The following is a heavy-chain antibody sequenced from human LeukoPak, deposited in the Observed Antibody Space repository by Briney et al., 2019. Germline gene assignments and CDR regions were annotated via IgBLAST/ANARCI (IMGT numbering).Heavy chain of an antibody. CDR1: GGTFSSYA. Sequence: ASVKVSCKASGGTFSSYAISWVRQAPGQGPEWMGGIIPIFGTANYAQKFQGRVTITADKSTSTAYMELSSLRSEDTAVYYCARLGYGTDAGDDFDYWGQGTLVTVSS. V-gene: IGHV1-69*06. J-gene: IGHJ4*02. D-gene: IGHD4-17*01. CDR2: IIPIFGTA. CDR3: ARLGYGTDAGDDFDY.